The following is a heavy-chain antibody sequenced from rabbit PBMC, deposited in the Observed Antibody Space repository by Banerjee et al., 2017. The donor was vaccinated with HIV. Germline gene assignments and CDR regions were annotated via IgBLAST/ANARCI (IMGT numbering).Heavy chain of an antibody. D-gene: IGHD2-1*01. CDR3: ARQYDL. J-gene: IGHJ3*01. V-gene: IGHV1S45*01. CDR2: IYVGSSATT. Sequence: QEQLEESGGDLVKPEGSLTLTCTASGFSFSTNYWICWVRQAPGKGLEWIACIYVGSSATTYYASWAKGRFTISKTSSTTVTLQMTSLTAADTATYFCARQYDLWGQGTLVTVS. CDR1: GFSFSTNYW.